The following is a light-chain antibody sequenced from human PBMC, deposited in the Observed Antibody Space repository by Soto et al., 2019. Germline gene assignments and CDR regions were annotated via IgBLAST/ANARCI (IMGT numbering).Light chain of an antibody. J-gene: IGLJ3*02. CDR1: SNDVGGYNY. Sequence: QAAVTQPPSASGSPGQSVTISCSGSSNDVGGYNYVSWYQQHPGKAPKLMIYEVNERPSGVPDRFSGSKSGNTASLTVSGLQAEDEADYYCSSNAGINSLVFGGGTKLTVL. CDR3: SSNAGINSLV. CDR2: EVN. V-gene: IGLV2-8*01.